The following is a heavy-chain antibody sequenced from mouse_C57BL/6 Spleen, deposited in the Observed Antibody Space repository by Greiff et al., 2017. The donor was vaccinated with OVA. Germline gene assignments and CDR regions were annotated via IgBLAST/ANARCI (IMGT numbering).Heavy chain of an antibody. Sequence: VQLQQSDAELVKPGALVTISCKVSGYTFTDHTIHWMKQRPEQGLEWIGYVYPRDGSTKYNEKFKGKATLTADKSSSTAYMQLNSLTSEDSAVYFCAREGYSNYDWFAYWGQGTLVTVSA. V-gene: IGHV1-78*01. CDR2: VYPRDGST. CDR1: GYTFTDHT. CDR3: AREGYSNYDWFAY. J-gene: IGHJ3*01. D-gene: IGHD2-5*01.